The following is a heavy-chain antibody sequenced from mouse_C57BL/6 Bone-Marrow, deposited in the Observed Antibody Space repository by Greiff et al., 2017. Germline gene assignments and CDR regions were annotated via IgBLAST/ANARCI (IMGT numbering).Heavy chain of an antibody. V-gene: IGHV1-53*01. J-gene: IGHJ4*01. D-gene: IGHD3-2*02. CDR3: ARSGRLYYYAMDY. Sequence: VQLKQPGTELVKPGASVKLSCKASGYTFTSYWMHWVKQRPGQGLEWIGNINPSNGGTNYNEKFKSKATLTVDKSSSTAYMQLSSLTSEDSAVYYCARSGRLYYYAMDYWGQGTSVTVSS. CDR1: GYTFTSYW. CDR2: INPSNGGT.